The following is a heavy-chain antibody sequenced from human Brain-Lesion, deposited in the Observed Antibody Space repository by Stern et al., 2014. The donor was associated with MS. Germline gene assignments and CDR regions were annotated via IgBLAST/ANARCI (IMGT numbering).Heavy chain of an antibody. D-gene: IGHD3-22*01. J-gene: IGHJ4*02. Sequence: QVQLVQSGAEVKKPGASVKVSCKASGYTFTGYYMHWVRQAPGQGLEWMGWINPKSGGTNYAQKFQGWVTMTRGTSINTAYMELSRLRSDDTAVYYCATYYYDSTGYNDFWGQGTLVTVSS. CDR1: GYTFTGYY. CDR3: ATYYYDSTGYNDF. V-gene: IGHV1-2*04. CDR2: INPKSGGT.